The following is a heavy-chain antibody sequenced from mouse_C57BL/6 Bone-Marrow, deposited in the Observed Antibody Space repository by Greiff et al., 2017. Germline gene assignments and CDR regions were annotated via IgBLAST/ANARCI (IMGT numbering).Heavy chain of an antibody. J-gene: IGHJ1*03. CDR1: GYTFTSYW. D-gene: IGHD2-5*01. CDR2: IYPGSGST. V-gene: IGHV1-55*01. Sequence: VQLQQPGAELVKPGASVKMSCKASGYTFTSYWITWVKQRPGQGLEWIGDIYPGSGSTNYNEKFKSKATLTVDTSSSTAYMQLSRLTSEDSAVFYSARPAYSSYWDFDVWGTGTTVTVSS. CDR3: ARPAYSSYWDFDV.